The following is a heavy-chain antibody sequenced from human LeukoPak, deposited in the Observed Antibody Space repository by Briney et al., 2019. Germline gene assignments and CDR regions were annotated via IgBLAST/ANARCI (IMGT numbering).Heavy chain of an antibody. CDR3: AGGLLIIDYPDAFDM. CDR1: GFTFSDYY. J-gene: IGHJ3*02. D-gene: IGHD1-26*01. Sequence: GGSLRLSCAVSGFTFSDYYMSWIRQAPGKGLEWISYISSSGDTIYYTDSVGGRFTISRDSAQNSLYLQMNSLRAEDTAVYYCAGGLLIIDYPDAFDMWGQGTTVTVSS. CDR2: ISSSGDTI. V-gene: IGHV3-11*01.